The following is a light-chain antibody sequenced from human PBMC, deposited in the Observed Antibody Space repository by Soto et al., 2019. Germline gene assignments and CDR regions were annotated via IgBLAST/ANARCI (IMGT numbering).Light chain of an antibody. CDR3: QQRSNWPRP. Sequence: EIVLTQSPGTLSLSPGERATLSCRASQSVNTYLAWFQHKPGQAPRLLIYDASNRATGIPARFSGSGSGTDFTLTISSLEPEDSAVYYCQQRSNWPRPFGQGTKVEI. CDR2: DAS. V-gene: IGKV3-11*01. CDR1: QSVNTY. J-gene: IGKJ1*01.